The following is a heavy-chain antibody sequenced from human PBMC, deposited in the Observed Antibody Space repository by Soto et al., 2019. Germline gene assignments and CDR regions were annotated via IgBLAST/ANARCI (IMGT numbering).Heavy chain of an antibody. CDR2: ISAYNGNT. D-gene: IGHD3-10*01. V-gene: IGHV1-18*01. CDR1: GYTFTSYG. J-gene: IGHJ6*02. CDR3: ARRETGAYYYYGMDV. Sequence: ASVKVSCKASGYTFTSYGISWVRQAPGQGLEWMGWISAYNGNTNYAQKLQGRVTMTTDTSTGTAYMELRSLRSDDTAVYYCARRETGAYYYYGMDVWGQGTTVTVSS.